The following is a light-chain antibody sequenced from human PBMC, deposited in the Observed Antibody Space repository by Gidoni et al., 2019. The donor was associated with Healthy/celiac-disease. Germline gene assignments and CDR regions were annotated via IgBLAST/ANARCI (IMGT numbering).Light chain of an antibody. V-gene: IGKV1-39*01. CDR1: QSISSY. CDR3: KQSYSTLWT. Sequence: DIQMTQSPSSLSASVGDRVTITCRASQSISSYLNWYQQKPGKAPKLLIYAGSSLQSGVPSRFSGSGTGTDFTLNISSLQPEDFATYYCKQSYSTLWTFGQGTKVEIK. CDR2: AGS. J-gene: IGKJ1*01.